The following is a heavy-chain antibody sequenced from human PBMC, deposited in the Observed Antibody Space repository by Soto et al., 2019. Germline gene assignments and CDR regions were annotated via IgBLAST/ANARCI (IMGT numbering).Heavy chain of an antibody. CDR3: ANGLADGTP. D-gene: IGHD6-19*01. J-gene: IGHJ4*02. V-gene: IGHV3-9*01. CDR2: ISWNSGSI. Sequence: EVRLVESGGGLVQPGRSLRLSCAASGFTFDDYAMHWVRQAPGKGLEWVSGISWNSGSIGYADSVKGRFTISRDNAKNSLYLQMNSLRAEDTALYYCANGLADGTPWGQGTLVTVSS. CDR1: GFTFDDYA.